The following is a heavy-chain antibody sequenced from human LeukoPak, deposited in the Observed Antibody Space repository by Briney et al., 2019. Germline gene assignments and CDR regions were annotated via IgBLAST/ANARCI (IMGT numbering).Heavy chain of an antibody. J-gene: IGHJ4*02. V-gene: IGHV1-69*04. CDR2: IVPILGIA. Sequence: GASVKVSCKASGGTFSSYAISWVRQAPGQGLEWMGRIVPILGIANYAQKFQGRVTITADKSTSTAYMELSSLRSEDTAVYYCVRDPAFGELLSCFDYWGLGTLVTVSS. D-gene: IGHD3-10*01. CDR1: GGTFSSYA. CDR3: VRDPAFGELLSCFDY.